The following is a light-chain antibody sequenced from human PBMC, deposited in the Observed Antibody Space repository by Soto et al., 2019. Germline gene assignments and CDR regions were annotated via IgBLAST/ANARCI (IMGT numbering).Light chain of an antibody. Sequence: EIVLTQSPGTLSLSPGERATLSCRASQSVSSSYLAWYQQKPGQAPRLLIYGASSRATGIPDRFSGSGSGTDCPLTISRLESEDFAVYYCQQYGSSPLFGPGTKVDIK. CDR2: GAS. CDR3: QQYGSSPL. J-gene: IGKJ3*01. V-gene: IGKV3-20*01. CDR1: QSVSSSY.